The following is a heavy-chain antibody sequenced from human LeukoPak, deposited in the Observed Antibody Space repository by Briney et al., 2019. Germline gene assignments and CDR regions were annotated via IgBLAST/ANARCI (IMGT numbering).Heavy chain of an antibody. CDR2: INHSGST. Sequence: PSETLSLTCAVYGGSFSGYYWSSIRQPPGKGLEWIGEINHSGSTNYNPSLKSRVTISVDTSKNQFSLKLSSVTAADTAVYYCAKEGYSSWGQGTLVTVSS. V-gene: IGHV4-34*01. CDR1: GGSFSGYY. D-gene: IGHD6-13*01. CDR3: AKEGYSS. J-gene: IGHJ4*02.